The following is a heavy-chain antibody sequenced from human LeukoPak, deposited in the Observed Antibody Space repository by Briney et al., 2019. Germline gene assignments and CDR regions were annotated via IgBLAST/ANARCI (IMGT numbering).Heavy chain of an antibody. CDR1: GFTFSTYW. D-gene: IGHD3-16*01. CDR3: ARDLTSGDY. Sequence: GGSLRLSCAASGFTFSTYWMSWVRQTPGKGLEWLANIKQDGSEKYYVDSVKGQFTISRDNAQNSLNQQMNSLRAEDTAVYYCARDLTSGDYWGQGTLVTVSS. J-gene: IGHJ4*02. V-gene: IGHV3-7*05. CDR2: IKQDGSEK.